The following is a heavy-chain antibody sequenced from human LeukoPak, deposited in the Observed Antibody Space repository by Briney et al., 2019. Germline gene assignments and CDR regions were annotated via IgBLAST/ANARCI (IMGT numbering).Heavy chain of an antibody. D-gene: IGHD2-2*01. J-gene: IGHJ4*02. CDR2: IISTGSTT. V-gene: IGHV3-48*01. Sequence: GGSLRLSCAASGFTFSSYSMNWVRQAPGKGLEWISYIISTGSTTYYADSVKGGFTISRDNANNSLSLQMSSLRAEDTAVYYCATGFWGYCSRNSCPLDNWGQGTLVTVAS. CDR1: GFTFSSYS. CDR3: ATGFWGYCSRNSCPLDN.